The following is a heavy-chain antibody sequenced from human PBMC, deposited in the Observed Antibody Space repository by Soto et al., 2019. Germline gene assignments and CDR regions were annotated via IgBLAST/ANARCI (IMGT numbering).Heavy chain of an antibody. J-gene: IGHJ6*03. D-gene: IGHD3-3*01. Sequence: GGSLRLSCAASGFTFGSYAMSWVRQAPGKGLEWVSAISGGGGSTYYADSVKGRFTISRDNSKNTLDLQMDSLRAEDTAVYYCAKDLQKDFWSGYYYYYYYMDVWGKGTTVTVSS. CDR3: AKDLQKDFWSGYYYYYYYMDV. V-gene: IGHV3-23*01. CDR2: ISGGGGST. CDR1: GFTFGSYA.